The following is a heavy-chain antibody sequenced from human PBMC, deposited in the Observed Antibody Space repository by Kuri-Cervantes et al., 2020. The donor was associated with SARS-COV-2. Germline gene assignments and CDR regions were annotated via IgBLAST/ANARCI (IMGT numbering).Heavy chain of an antibody. Sequence: GESLKISCAASGFTFSSYAMSWVRQAPGKGLEWVSAISGSGGSTYYADSVKGRFTISRDNSKNTLYLQMNSLRAEDTAVYYCEKDPGERYYYDTKPYYFEYWGQGTMVTVSS. CDR2: ISGSGGST. CDR1: GFTFSSYA. CDR3: EKDPGERYYYDTKPYYFEY. V-gene: IGHV3-23*01. D-gene: IGHD3-22*01. J-gene: IGHJ4*02.